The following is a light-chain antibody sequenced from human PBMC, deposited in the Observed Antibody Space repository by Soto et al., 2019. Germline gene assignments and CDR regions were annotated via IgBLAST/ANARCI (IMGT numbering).Light chain of an antibody. Sequence: QSALTQPASVSGSPGQSITISCTGTSSDVGIYNLVSWYQQHPGKAPKLMIYEGSKRPSGVSNRFSGSKSGNTASLTISGLQAEDEADYYCCSYAGSSSLLFGGGTKVTVL. J-gene: IGLJ2*01. V-gene: IGLV2-23*01. CDR3: CSYAGSSSLL. CDR1: SSDVGIYNL. CDR2: EGS.